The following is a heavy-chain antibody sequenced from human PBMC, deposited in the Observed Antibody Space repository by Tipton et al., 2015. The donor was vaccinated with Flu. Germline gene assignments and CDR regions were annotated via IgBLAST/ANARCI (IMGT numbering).Heavy chain of an antibody. D-gene: IGHD3-10*01. CDR3: ARIIRITMIRGLRDPYYFDY. CDR2: FYHSGST. V-gene: IGHV4-38-2*02. J-gene: IGHJ4*02. CDR1: GHSISNGYY. Sequence: TLSLTCTVSGHSISNGYYWGWIRQSPGKGLEWIASFYHSGSTSFNPSLRSRVTVSVDTSKNQFSLKLNSVTAADTAVYFCARIIRITMIRGLRDPYYFDYWGQGMLVTVSS.